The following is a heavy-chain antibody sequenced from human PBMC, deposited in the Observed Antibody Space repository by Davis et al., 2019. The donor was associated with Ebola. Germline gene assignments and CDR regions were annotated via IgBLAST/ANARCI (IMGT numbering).Heavy chain of an antibody. CDR2: ISAYNGNT. Sequence: AASVKVSCKASGYTFTSYGISWVRQAPGQGLEWMGWISAYNGNTNYAQKLQGRVTMTTDTSTSTAYMELRSLRSDDTAVYYCARECSDGVHWWFDPWGQGTLVTASS. J-gene: IGHJ5*02. CDR3: ARECSDGVHWWFDP. D-gene: IGHD2-15*01. V-gene: IGHV1-18*01. CDR1: GYTFTSYG.